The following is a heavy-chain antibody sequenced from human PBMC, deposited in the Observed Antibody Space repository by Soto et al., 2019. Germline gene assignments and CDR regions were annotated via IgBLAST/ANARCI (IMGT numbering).Heavy chain of an antibody. J-gene: IGHJ6*04. CDR2: IDGGESTT. V-gene: IGHV3-74*01. Sequence: GGSLRLSCAASGFTFSSYWINWVRQPPGKGLVWISGIDGGESTTTYADSVKGRFTLSRDKAKNTVFLQMDSLRDEDTAVYYCVRGSSGWNGVDVWGKGTPVTVSS. CDR1: GFTFSSYW. CDR3: VRGSSGWNGVDV. D-gene: IGHD6-19*01.